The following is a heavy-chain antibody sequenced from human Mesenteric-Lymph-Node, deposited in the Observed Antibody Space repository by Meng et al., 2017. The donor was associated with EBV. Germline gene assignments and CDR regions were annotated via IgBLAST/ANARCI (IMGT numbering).Heavy chain of an antibody. Sequence: QLQLQESGSRLVKPSQTLSLTCAVFGGSLSSGGYSWNWIRQTPGRGLEWIGYIYHTGTTYYNPSLKSRVTISVDKSKNQFSLKLSSVTAADTAVYYCASHRYCSSTSCSWFDPWGQGTLVTVSS. CDR1: GGSLSSGGYS. J-gene: IGHJ5*02. V-gene: IGHV4-30-2*01. D-gene: IGHD2-2*01. CDR3: ASHRYCSSTSCSWFDP. CDR2: IYHTGTT.